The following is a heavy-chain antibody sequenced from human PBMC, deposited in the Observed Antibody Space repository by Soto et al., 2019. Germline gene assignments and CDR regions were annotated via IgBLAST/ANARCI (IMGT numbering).Heavy chain of an antibody. V-gene: IGHV3-30*18. J-gene: IGHJ4*02. Sequence: VGSLRLSCAASGFSLNDYGMHWVRRPPGKGLEWVADISYDGRNKYYTDSVRGRFTISRDISKGTLYLQMNSLRPEDTAVYYCAKSNRGAYDTPDFWGQGTPVTVSS. D-gene: IGHD3-22*01. CDR1: GFSLNDYG. CDR3: AKSNRGAYDTPDF. CDR2: ISYDGRNK.